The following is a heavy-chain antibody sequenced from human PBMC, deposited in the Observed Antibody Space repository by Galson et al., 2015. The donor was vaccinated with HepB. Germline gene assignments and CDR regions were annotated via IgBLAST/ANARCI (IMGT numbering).Heavy chain of an antibody. V-gene: IGHV3-13*01. D-gene: IGHD2-2*02. Sequence: SLRLSCAASGFTFRDHDMHWVRQAPGKGLEWVSAIGTAGDTHYLGSVKGRFTISRENAKNSLYLQMNNLRAGDTAVYYCARSRLYTTSVGINWYFDFWGRGTQVTVSS. J-gene: IGHJ2*01. CDR2: IGTAGDT. CDR1: GFTFRDHD. CDR3: ARSRLYTTSVGINWYFDF.